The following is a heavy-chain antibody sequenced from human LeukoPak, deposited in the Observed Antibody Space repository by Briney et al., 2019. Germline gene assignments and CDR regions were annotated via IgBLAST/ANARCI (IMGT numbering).Heavy chain of an antibody. CDR3: ARVGSKDTYYDILTGYFDY. J-gene: IGHJ4*02. CDR1: GGSISSYY. CDR2: IYYSGST. D-gene: IGHD3-9*01. V-gene: IGHV4-59*01. Sequence: SETLSLTCTVSGGSISSYYWSWIRQPAGKGLEWIGYIYYSGSTNYNPSLKSRVTISVDTSKNQFSLKLSSVTAADTAVYYCARVGSKDTYYDILTGYFDYWGQGTLVTVSS.